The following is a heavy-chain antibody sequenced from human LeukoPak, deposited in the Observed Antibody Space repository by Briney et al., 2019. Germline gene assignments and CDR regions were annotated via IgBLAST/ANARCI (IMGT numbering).Heavy chain of an antibody. CDR3: AGLGDSCGGDCYRLDY. D-gene: IGHD2-21*01. CDR2: IYYSGYT. Sequence: PSETLSLTCSVSGGSINGYYWSWIRQPPGKGLEWIGYIYYSGYTKYNPSLNSRVTISVDTSKNQVSLKLSSVTAADTAVYYCAGLGDSCGGDCYRLDYWGQGTLVTVSP. V-gene: IGHV4-59*12. CDR1: GGSINGYY. J-gene: IGHJ4*02.